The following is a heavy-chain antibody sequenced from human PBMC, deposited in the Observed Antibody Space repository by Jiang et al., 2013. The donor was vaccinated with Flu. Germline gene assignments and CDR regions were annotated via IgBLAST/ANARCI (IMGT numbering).Heavy chain of an antibody. CDR2: ISYDGGDK. Sequence: GMLWVRQAPGKGLESVAIISYDGGDKYYADSVKGRFTISKDNSQNTLYLQLSSLRAEDTALYYCAKDKGYDSSGYFPGDWGQGTLVTVSS. CDR3: AKDKGYDSSGYFPGD. J-gene: IGHJ4*02. D-gene: IGHD3-22*01. CDR1: G. V-gene: IGHV3-30*18.